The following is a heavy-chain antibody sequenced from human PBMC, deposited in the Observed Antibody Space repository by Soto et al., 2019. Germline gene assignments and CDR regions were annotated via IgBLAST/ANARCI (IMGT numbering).Heavy chain of an antibody. D-gene: IGHD5-18*01. CDR3: ASCRRAPDTAMGYFDY. CDR2: IIPIFGTA. Sequence: GASVKVSCKASGGTFSSYAISWVRQAPGQGLEWMGGIIPIFGTASYAQKFQGRVTITADESTSTAYMELSSLRSEDTAVYYCASCRRAPDTAMGYFDYWGQGTLVTVSS. CDR1: GGTFSSYA. V-gene: IGHV1-69*13. J-gene: IGHJ4*02.